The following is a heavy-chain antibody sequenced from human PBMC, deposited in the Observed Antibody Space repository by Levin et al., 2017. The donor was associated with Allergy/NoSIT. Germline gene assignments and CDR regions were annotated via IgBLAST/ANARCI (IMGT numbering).Heavy chain of an antibody. CDR2: IIPIFGTA. V-gene: IGHV1-69*13. D-gene: IGHD4-17*01. Sequence: SVKVSCKASGGTFSSYAISWVRQAPGQGLEWMGGIIPIFGTANYAQKFQGRVTITADESTSTAYMELSSLRSEDTAVYYCARRGGGFYGDYFDYWGQGTLVTVSS. J-gene: IGHJ4*02. CDR1: GGTFSSYA. CDR3: ARRGGGFYGDYFDY.